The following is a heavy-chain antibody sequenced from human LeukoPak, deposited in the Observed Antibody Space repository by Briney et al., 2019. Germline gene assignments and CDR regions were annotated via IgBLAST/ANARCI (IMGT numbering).Heavy chain of an antibody. CDR2: INHSGST. J-gene: IGHJ4*02. V-gene: IGHV4-34*01. CDR3: ARVRDCSGGSCYSIGGRIDY. CDR1: GGSFSGYY. Sequence: SGTLSLTCAVYGGSFSGYYWSWIRQPPGKGLEWIGVINHSGSTNYNPSLKSRVTISVDTSKNQFSLKLSSVTAADTAVYYCARVRDCSGGSCYSIGGRIDYWGQGTLVTVSS. D-gene: IGHD2-15*01.